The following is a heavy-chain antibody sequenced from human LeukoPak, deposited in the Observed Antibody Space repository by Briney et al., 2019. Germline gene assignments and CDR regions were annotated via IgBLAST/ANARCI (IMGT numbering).Heavy chain of an antibody. CDR3: AKGELYDSSGYYYSDYCDY. V-gene: IGHV3-9*01. D-gene: IGHD3-22*01. J-gene: IGHJ4*02. CDR2: ISWNSGNI. Sequence: GGSLRLSCAASGFTFDDYAMHWVRQAPGKGLEWVSGISWNSGNIGYADSVKGRFTISRDNAKKALYLQMNSLRAEDTAVYYCAKGELYDSSGYYYSDYCDYWGQGTLVTVSS. CDR1: GFTFDDYA.